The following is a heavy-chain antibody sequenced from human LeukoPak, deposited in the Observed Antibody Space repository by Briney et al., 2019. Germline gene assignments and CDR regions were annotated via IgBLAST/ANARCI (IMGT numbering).Heavy chain of an antibody. CDR2: IYYSGST. D-gene: IGHD2-15*01. CDR1: GGSVSSYY. J-gene: IGHJ6*02. CDR3: ARHSGGNSYYGMDV. V-gene: IGHV4-59*02. Sequence: SETLSLTCTVSGGSVSSYYWSWIRQPPGKGLEWIGYIYYSGSTNYNPSLKSRVTISVDTSKNQFSLKLNSVTAADTAVYYCARHSGGNSYYGMDVWGQGTTVTVSS.